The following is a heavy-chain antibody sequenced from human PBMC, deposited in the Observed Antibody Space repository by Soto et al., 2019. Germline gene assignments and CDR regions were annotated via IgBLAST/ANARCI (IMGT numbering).Heavy chain of an antibody. CDR2: IYYSGST. CDR3: APHVSCSGGSCQYDAFTI. J-gene: IGHJ3*02. CDR1: GGSISSSSYY. Sequence: SETLSLTCTVSGGSISSSSYYWGWIRQPPGKGLEWIGSIYYSGSTTYSPSLKSRVTISVDTSKNQFSLKLDSVTAADTAAYYCAPHVSCSGGSCQYDAFTILGQGTMVTVSS. D-gene: IGHD2-15*01. V-gene: IGHV4-39*07.